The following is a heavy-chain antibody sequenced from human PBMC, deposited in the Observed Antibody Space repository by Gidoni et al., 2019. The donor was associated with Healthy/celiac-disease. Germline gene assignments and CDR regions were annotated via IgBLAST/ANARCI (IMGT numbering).Heavy chain of an antibody. CDR2: IIPIFGTA. J-gene: IGHJ4*02. Sequence: QVQLVQSGAEVKKPGSSVKVSCKASGGTFSSYAISWVRQAPGQGLEWMGGIIPIFGTANYAQKFQGRVTITADESTSTAYMELSSLRSEDTAVYYCARGSPVEYSSDGASKNFDYWGQGTLVTVSS. CDR3: ARGSPVEYSSDGASKNFDY. CDR1: GGTFSSYA. D-gene: IGHD6-6*01. V-gene: IGHV1-69*01.